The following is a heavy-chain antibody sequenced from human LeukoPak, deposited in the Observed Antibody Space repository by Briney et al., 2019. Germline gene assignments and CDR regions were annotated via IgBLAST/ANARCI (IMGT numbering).Heavy chain of an antibody. Sequence: GGSLRLSCAASGFTFSRYAMSWVRQAPGKGLEWVSAISGSGGSTYYADSVKGRFTISRDNSKNTLYLQMNSLRAEDTAVYYCAKDPCSSTSCYPYNWFDPWGQGTLVTVSS. J-gene: IGHJ5*02. V-gene: IGHV3-23*01. CDR2: ISGSGGST. CDR1: GFTFSRYA. D-gene: IGHD2-2*01. CDR3: AKDPCSSTSCYPYNWFDP.